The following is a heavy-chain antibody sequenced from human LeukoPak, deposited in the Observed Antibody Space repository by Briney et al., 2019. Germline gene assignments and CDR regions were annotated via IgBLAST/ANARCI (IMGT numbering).Heavy chain of an antibody. V-gene: IGHV3-30*04. D-gene: IGHD3-10*01. CDR2: ILYDGSYK. Sequence: GGSLRLSCAASGFTFSYYSLHWVRQAPGRGLEWVALILYDGSYKHYADSVKGRFTISRDDSKNTLFLQMNGLRAEDTGLYYCWRGSGQEVAPFDYWGQGTLVTVSS. CDR1: GFTFSYYS. CDR3: WRGSGQEVAPFDY. J-gene: IGHJ4*02.